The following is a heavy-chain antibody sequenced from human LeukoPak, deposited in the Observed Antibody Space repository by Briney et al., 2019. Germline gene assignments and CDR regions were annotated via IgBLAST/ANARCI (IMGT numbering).Heavy chain of an antibody. CDR3: TRDGFDYDFWSGYYEFDY. D-gene: IGHD3-3*01. CDR1: GFTFGDYA. CDR2: IRSKAYGGTT. Sequence: GGSLRLSCTASGFTFGDYAMSWVSQAPGKGLEWVGFIRSKAYGGTTEYAASVKGRFTISRDDSKSIAYLQMNSLKTEDTAVYYCTRDGFDYDFWSGYYEFDYWGQGTLVTVSS. J-gene: IGHJ4*02. V-gene: IGHV3-49*04.